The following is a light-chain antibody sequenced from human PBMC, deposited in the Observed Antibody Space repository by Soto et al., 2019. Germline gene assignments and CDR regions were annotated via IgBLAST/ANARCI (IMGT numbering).Light chain of an antibody. CDR2: KAS. CDR3: QQYGANSPWT. Sequence: DIQVTQSPSTLSASVGDRVTINCRASQNINDWLAWYQQKSGKAPKVLIYKASSLESGVPSRFSGSGSGTELTLTISSLQTEDFATYYCQQYGANSPWTFGQGTKVEIK. J-gene: IGKJ1*01. V-gene: IGKV1-5*03. CDR1: QNINDW.